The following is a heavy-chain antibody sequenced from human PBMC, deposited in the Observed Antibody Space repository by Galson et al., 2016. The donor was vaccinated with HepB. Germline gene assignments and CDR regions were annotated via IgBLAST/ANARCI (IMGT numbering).Heavy chain of an antibody. CDR2: ISSSRNTM. V-gene: IGHV3-48*02. CDR1: GFTFSTYS. CDR3: VRDQGRTLDY. Sequence: SLRLSCAASGFTFSTYSMNWVRQAPGKGLEWISYISSSRNTMYYADSVEGRFTISRGNARNSLYLQMNSLRHEETAVFYCVRDQGRTLDYWGQGTLVIVPS. D-gene: IGHD1-14*01. J-gene: IGHJ4*02.